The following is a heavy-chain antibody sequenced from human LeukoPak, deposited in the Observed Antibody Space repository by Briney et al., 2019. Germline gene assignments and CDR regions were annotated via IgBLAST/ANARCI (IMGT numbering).Heavy chain of an antibody. CDR3: ARGTYCSSTSCYPIYYYFDY. CDR1: GGSFSGYY. CDR2: TNHSGST. J-gene: IGHJ4*02. V-gene: IGHV4-34*01. Sequence: PSETLSLTCAVYGGSFSGYYWSWIRQPPGKGLEWIGDTNHSGSTNYNPSLKSRVTISVDTSKNQFSLKLSSVTAADTAVYYCARGTYCSSTSCYPIYYYFDYCGQGTLVTVSS. D-gene: IGHD2-2*01.